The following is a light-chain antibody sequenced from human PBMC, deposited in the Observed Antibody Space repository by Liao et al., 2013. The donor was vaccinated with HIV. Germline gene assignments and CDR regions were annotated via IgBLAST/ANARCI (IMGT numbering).Light chain of an antibody. J-gene: IGLJ1*01. Sequence: SYELTQPPSVSVSPGQTASITCSGDKLGDKYTSWYQQKPGQSPLLVIYQDTKRPSGIPERFSGSNSGNTATLTISGTQATDEADYYCQAWDSSTAFFGTGTKVTVL. CDR3: QAWDSSTAF. V-gene: IGLV3-1*01. CDR1: KLGDKY. CDR2: QDT.